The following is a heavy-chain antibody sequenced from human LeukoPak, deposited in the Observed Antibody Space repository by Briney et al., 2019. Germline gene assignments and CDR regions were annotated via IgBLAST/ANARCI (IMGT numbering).Heavy chain of an antibody. CDR2: IIPIFCTA. D-gene: IGHD3-10*01. J-gene: IGHJ5*02. CDR3: ARSYGSGSYDWFDP. V-gene: IGHV1-69*05. CDR1: GGTFISYA. Sequence: SXKVSCKASGGTFISYAISWVRQAPGQGLEWMGGIIPIFCTATYAQKFQGRVTITTDESTSTAYMELSSLRSEDTAVYYCARSYGSGSYDWFDPWGQGTLVTVSS.